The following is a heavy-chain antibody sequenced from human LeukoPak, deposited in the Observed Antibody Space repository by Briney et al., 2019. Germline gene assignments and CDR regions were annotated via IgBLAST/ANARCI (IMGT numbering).Heavy chain of an antibody. Sequence: ASVKVSCKASGYTFTGYYMHWVRQAPGQGLEWMGWINPNSGGTNYAQKFQGRVTMTRDTSISTAYMELSRLRSDDTAVYYCARSNSSGWPYYFDYWGQGTLVTVSS. CDR3: ARSNSSGWPYYFDY. CDR2: INPNSGGT. CDR1: GYTFTGYY. D-gene: IGHD6-19*01. J-gene: IGHJ4*02. V-gene: IGHV1-2*02.